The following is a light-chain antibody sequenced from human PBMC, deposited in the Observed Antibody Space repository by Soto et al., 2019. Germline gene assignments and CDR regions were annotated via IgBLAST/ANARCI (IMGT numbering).Light chain of an antibody. CDR1: QTISSY. CDR2: GAS. J-gene: IGKJ2*01. CDR3: QQSYSTPQT. Sequence: DIQMTQSPSSLSASVGARVTITCRASQTISSYLNWYQQKPGKAPKLLIYGASSLQSGIPSRFSGRGSGTDFTLTIRSLQPEDFATYYCQQSYSTPQTFGQGTKLEIK. V-gene: IGKV1-39*01.